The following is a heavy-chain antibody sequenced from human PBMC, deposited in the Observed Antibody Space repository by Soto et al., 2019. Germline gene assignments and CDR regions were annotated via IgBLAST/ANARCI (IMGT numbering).Heavy chain of an antibody. CDR2: IWYDGSNK. Sequence: GGSLRVSCAASGFTFSSYAMHWVRQAPGKGLEWVAVIWYDGSNKYYADSVKGRFTISRDNSKNTLYLQMNSLRAEDTAVYYCARGIIAAAGTDWGQGTLVTVSS. CDR3: ARGIIAAAGTD. J-gene: IGHJ4*02. D-gene: IGHD6-13*01. V-gene: IGHV3-33*08. CDR1: GFTFSSYA.